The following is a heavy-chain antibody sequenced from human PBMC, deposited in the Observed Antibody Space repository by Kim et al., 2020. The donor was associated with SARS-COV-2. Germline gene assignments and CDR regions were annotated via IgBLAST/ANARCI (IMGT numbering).Heavy chain of an antibody. J-gene: IGHJ4*02. Sequence: FTPSLKSRVTISVDTSNNQFSLKLSSVTAADTAVYYCARCESIAAHSFDYWGQGTLVTVSS. V-gene: IGHV4-39*01. CDR3: ARCESIAAHSFDY. D-gene: IGHD6-6*01.